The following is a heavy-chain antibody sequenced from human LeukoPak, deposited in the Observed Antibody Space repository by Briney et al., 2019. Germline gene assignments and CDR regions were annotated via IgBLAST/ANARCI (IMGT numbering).Heavy chain of an antibody. CDR2: VNHSGST. CDR1: GXSFGGYF. D-gene: IGHD3-22*01. CDR3: ARGPPLAYYGTGGYYFFDY. V-gene: IGHV4-34*01. Sequence: PSETLSLTRSAYGXSFGGYFWSWIRQPPGEGLEWIGEVNHSGSTNYNPSLKSRVTISVDTSRTQFSLNLRSVTAADTAVYYCARGPPLAYYGTGGYYFFDYWGQGILVTVSP. J-gene: IGHJ4*02.